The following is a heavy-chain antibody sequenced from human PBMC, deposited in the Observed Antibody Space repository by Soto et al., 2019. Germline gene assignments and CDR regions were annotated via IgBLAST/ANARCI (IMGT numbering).Heavy chain of an antibody. CDR1: GYTFGHFH. D-gene: IGHD3-9*01. CDR2: ISPHNRNT. Sequence: QVQLVQSGAEVKKPGDSVKVSCKASGYTFGHFHITWVRQAPGQGLEWMGAISPHNRNTNYAEKFRGRVTMTTDTSTTTAYMELRSLRSDDTAVYYCARDEGGYDILTGYYKANHFDQWGQGALVTVSS. V-gene: IGHV1-18*01. CDR3: ARDEGGYDILTGYYKANHFDQ. J-gene: IGHJ4*02.